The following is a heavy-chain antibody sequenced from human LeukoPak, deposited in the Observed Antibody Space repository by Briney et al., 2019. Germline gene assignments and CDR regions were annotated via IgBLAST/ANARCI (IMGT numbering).Heavy chain of an antibody. V-gene: IGHV3-48*01. J-gene: IGHJ3*02. CDR1: GFSFSRYS. CDR2: ISSDGTTI. D-gene: IGHD3-9*01. CDR3: AKDPQYYDILTGYPAFDI. Sequence: GGSLRLSCTASGFSFSRYSMNWVRQAPGKGLEWISYISSDGTTIYYADSVKGRFTISRDNARNSLYLQMNSLRAEDTAVYYCAKDPQYYDILTGYPAFDIWGLGTMVTVSS.